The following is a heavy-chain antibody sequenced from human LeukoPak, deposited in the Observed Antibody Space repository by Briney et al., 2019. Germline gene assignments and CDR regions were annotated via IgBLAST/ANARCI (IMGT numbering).Heavy chain of an antibody. CDR2: IQTDDSET. J-gene: IGHJ4*02. Sequence: GESLRISCKGSGYRFSDFWVAWARQLPGKGLEGMGIIQTDDSETTYSPSFQGRVIISADKSLNTAHLQWSSLTTSDTAIYYCARRMRRSWNSNLWSFDYWGQGTLVSVSS. D-gene: IGHD2-15*01. CDR1: GYRFSDFW. CDR3: ARRMRRSWNSNLWSFDY. V-gene: IGHV5-51*01.